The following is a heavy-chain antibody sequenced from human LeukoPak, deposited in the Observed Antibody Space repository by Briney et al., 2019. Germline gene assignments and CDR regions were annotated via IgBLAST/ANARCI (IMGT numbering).Heavy chain of an antibody. D-gene: IGHD2-21*02. J-gene: IGHJ4*02. CDR3: ATTYCGGDCYYSYFDY. CDR1: GXSFTTYW. CDR2: IYPGDSDT. Sequence: PGESLKISFKGSGXSFTTYWIGWVRQMPGKGLEWMGIIYPGDSDTRYSPSFQGQVTISADKSISTAYLQWSSLKASDTAMYYCATTYCGGDCYYSYFDYWGQGTLVTVSS. V-gene: IGHV5-51*01.